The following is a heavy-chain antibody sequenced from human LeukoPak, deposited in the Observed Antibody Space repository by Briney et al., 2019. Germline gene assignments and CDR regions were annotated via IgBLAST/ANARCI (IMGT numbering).Heavy chain of an antibody. Sequence: PGGSLRLSCAASGFTFSSYAMHWVRQAPGKGLEWVAVISYDGSNKYYADSVKGRFTISRDNSKNTLYLQMNSLRAEDTAVYYCARDHDSSGWYNDPYGMDVWGQGTTVTVSS. CDR2: ISYDGSNK. J-gene: IGHJ6*02. V-gene: IGHV3-30-3*01. CDR1: GFTFSSYA. D-gene: IGHD6-19*01. CDR3: ARDHDSSGWYNDPYGMDV.